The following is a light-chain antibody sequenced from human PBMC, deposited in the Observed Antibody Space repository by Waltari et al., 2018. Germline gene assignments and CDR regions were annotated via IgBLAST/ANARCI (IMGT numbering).Light chain of an antibody. V-gene: IGKV2-30*02. CDR1: QSLVHSDGNIY. CDR3: MQGTHWPPWT. Sequence: DVVLTQSPLSLPVTLGQPASIPCSSSQSLVHSDGNIYLNWFQQRPRQSPRRLIYKVSNRDSGVPDRFSGSGSGTDFTLKISRVEAEDVGVYYCMQGTHWPPWTFGQGTKVEIK. CDR2: KVS. J-gene: IGKJ1*01.